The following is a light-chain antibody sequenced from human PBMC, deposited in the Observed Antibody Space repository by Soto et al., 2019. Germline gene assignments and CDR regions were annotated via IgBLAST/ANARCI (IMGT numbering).Light chain of an antibody. Sequence: DIQMTQSPSSLSASVGDRVTITCRASQGISNYLAWYQQKPGKVPKLLIYAASTLQSGVPSRFSGSGSGTEFTLTISSLQPEDVATYYCQKYHSAPFTVSPGTKVDIK. V-gene: IGKV1-27*01. CDR1: QGISNY. J-gene: IGKJ3*01. CDR2: AAS. CDR3: QKYHSAPFT.